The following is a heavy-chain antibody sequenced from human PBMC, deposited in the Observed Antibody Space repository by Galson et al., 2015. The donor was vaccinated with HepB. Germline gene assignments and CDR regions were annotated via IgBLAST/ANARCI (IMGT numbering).Heavy chain of an antibody. CDR3: ARAPFYYYGSGSYSPSYYFDY. CDR2: IYYSGST. Sequence: LEWIGSIYYSGSTYYNPSLKSRVTISVDTSKNQFSLKLSSVTAADTAVYYCARAPFYYYGSGSYSPSYYFDYWGQGTLVTVSS. D-gene: IGHD3-10*01. J-gene: IGHJ4*02. V-gene: IGHV4-39*07.